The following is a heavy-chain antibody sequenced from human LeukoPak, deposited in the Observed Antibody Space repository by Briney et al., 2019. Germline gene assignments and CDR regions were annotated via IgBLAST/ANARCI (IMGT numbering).Heavy chain of an antibody. CDR2: IYTSGST. CDR3: ARDRPGIAARWYFDY. V-gene: IGHV4-4*07. Sequence: SETLSLTCTVSGGSISSYYWSWIRQPAGKGLEWIGRIYTSGSTNYNPSLKSRVTMSVDTSKNQFSLKLSSVTAADTAVYYCARDRPGIAARWYFDYWGQGTLVTVSS. CDR1: GGSISSYY. D-gene: IGHD6-13*01. J-gene: IGHJ4*02.